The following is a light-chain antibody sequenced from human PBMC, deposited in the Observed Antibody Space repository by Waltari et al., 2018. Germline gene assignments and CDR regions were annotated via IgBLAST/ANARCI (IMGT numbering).Light chain of an antibody. CDR1: QGNSDN. V-gene: IGKV1-27*01. CDR2: NAS. CDR3: QNGDVIPLT. Sequence: DIQMTQSPSSLPASVGDTVTTPCQASQGNSDNLAWYQQKPGKVPKLLIYNASNLQNGVPSRFSGSGSGTDFTLTISSLRPEDFAAYYCQNGDVIPLTFGGGTKVDIK. J-gene: IGKJ4*01.